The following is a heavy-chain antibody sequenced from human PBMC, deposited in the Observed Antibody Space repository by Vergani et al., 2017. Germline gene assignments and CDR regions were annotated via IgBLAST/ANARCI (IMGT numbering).Heavy chain of an antibody. CDR2: ISGSGGST. Sequence: EVQLLESGGGLVQPGGSPRLSCAASGFTFSSYAMSWVRQAPGKGLEWVSAISGSGGSTYYADSVKGRFTISRDNSKNTLYLQMNSLRAEDTAVYYCAKDHNIVVVPAASGYWGQGTLVTVSS. CDR3: AKDHNIVVVPAASGY. CDR1: GFTFSSYA. J-gene: IGHJ4*02. D-gene: IGHD2-2*01. V-gene: IGHV3-23*01.